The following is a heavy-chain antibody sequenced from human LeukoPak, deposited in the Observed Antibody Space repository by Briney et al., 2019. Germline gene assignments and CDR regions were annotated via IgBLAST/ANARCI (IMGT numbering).Heavy chain of an antibody. V-gene: IGHV3-43*01. D-gene: IGHD1-26*01. J-gene: IGHJ6*02. Sequence: PGGSLRLSCAASGFTFDDYTMHWVRQAPGKGLEWVSLISWDGGSTYYADSVKGRFTISRDNAKNSLYLEMNSLRDEDTAVYYCARDERSPYYYYGMDVWGQGTTVTVSS. CDR1: GFTFDDYT. CDR3: ARDERSPYYYYGMDV. CDR2: ISWDGGST.